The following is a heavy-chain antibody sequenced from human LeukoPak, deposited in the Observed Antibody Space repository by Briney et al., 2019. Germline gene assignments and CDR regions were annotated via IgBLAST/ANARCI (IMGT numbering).Heavy chain of an antibody. CDR1: GDSVSSNSAA. CDR3: ASNVVKLLWFGELLSFDY. Sequence: SQTLSLTCAISGDSVSSNSAAWNWIRQSPSRGLEWLGRTYYRSKWYNDYAVSVKSRITINPDTSKNQFSLQLNSVTPEDTAVYYCASNVVKLLWFGELLSFDYWGQGTLVTVSS. V-gene: IGHV6-1*01. J-gene: IGHJ4*02. CDR2: TYYRSKWYN. D-gene: IGHD3-10*01.